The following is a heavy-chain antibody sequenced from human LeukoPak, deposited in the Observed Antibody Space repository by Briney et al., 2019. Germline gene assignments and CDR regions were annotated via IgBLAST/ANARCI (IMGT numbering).Heavy chain of an antibody. Sequence: PSETLSLTCTVSGGSISSGSYYWRWLRQPAGKGLEWIGRIYTSGSTNYNPSLKSRVTISVDTSKNQFSLKLSSVTAADTAVYYCAREKKSGYDSGMVDWFDPWGQGTLVTVSS. D-gene: IGHD5-12*01. CDR1: GGSISSGSYY. CDR2: IYTSGST. CDR3: AREKKSGYDSGMVDWFDP. V-gene: IGHV4-61*02. J-gene: IGHJ5*02.